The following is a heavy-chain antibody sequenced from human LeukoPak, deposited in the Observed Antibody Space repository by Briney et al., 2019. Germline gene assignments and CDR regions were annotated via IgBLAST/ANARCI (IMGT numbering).Heavy chain of an antibody. D-gene: IGHD3-10*01. V-gene: IGHV3-30*18. CDR2: VSHDGSNE. J-gene: IGHJ4*02. CDR3: AKEGYYGSGSYPDH. CDR1: GFTFSSYG. Sequence: GGSLRLSCAASGFTFSSYGMHWVRQAPGKGLEWVAVVSHDGSNEYFVDSVKGRFTISRDNSKNTLYLQMNSLRAEDTAVYYCAKEGYYGSGSYPDHWGQGTLVTVSS.